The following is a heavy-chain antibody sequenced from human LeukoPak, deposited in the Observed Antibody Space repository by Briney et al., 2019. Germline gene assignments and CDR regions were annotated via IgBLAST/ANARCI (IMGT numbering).Heavy chain of an antibody. CDR1: GFTFSSYA. D-gene: IGHD5-18*01. CDR3: AKAAGSTYGSEYFHY. V-gene: IGHV3-23*01. CDR2: INGSGGNS. J-gene: IGHJ4*02. Sequence: PGGSLRLSCAAPGFTFSSYAMTWVRQASGKGLEWVSRINGSGGNSYYAHSVKGPFTISRDNSKITLYLQMDSLRADDTAVYSCAKAAGSTYGSEYFHYWGQGTLVTVSS.